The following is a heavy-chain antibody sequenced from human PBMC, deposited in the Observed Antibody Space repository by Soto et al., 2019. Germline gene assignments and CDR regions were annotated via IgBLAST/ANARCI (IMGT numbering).Heavy chain of an antibody. Sequence: PSETLSLTCTVSGGSISSNYWTWIRQPPGKGLEWIGYVYNSGSTNYNPSLKSRVTISEDTSKSQLSLKVNSMTAADTAVYYCARYRREAVAGYTLDNWGQGILVTV. D-gene: IGHD6-13*01. V-gene: IGHV4-59*01. J-gene: IGHJ4*02. CDR1: GGSISSNY. CDR3: ARYRREAVAGYTLDN. CDR2: VYNSGST.